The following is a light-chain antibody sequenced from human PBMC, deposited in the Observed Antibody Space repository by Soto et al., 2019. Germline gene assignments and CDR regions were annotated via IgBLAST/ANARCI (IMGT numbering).Light chain of an antibody. CDR2: KAS. CDR3: QQCYSYSRT. J-gene: IGKJ1*01. Sequence: DIQMTQSPSTLSAFVGDRVTITCRASQSISNWLAWYQQKPGKAPKLLIYKASSLESGVPSRFSGSGSGSDFSLTISSLQPDDLATYYCQQCYSYSRTFGQGTKVEIK. V-gene: IGKV1-5*03. CDR1: QSISNW.